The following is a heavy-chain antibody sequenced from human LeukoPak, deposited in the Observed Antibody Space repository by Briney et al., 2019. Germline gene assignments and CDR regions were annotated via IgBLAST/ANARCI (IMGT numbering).Heavy chain of an antibody. V-gene: IGHV1-69*05. CDR2: IIPIFGTA. D-gene: IGHD4-23*01. CDR1: GGTFSSYA. CDR3: ARDRRGNPNYMDV. Sequence: SAKVSCKASGGTFSSYAISWVRQAPGQGLEWMGGIIPIFGTANYAQKFQGRVTITTDESTSTAYMELSSLRSEDTAVYYCARDRRGNPNYMDVWGKGTTVTVSS. J-gene: IGHJ6*03.